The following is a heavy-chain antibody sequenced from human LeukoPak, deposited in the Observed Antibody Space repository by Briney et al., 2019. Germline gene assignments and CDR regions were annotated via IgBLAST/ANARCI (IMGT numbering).Heavy chain of an antibody. J-gene: IGHJ6*02. Sequence: GSLSLSCVASGFPFSSYWMNWARPAPGKGLEWVASINHNGNVNYYVDSVKGRFTISRDNAKNSLYLQMSNLRAEDTAVYFCARGGGLDVWGQGATVTVSS. CDR1: GFPFSSYW. CDR3: ARGGGLDV. D-gene: IGHD3-16*01. V-gene: IGHV3-7*03. CDR2: INHNGNVN.